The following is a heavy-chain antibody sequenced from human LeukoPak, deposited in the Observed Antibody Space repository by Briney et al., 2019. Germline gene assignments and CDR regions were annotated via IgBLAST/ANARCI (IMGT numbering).Heavy chain of an antibody. D-gene: IGHD4-17*01. Sequence: ASVKVSCKASGYTFTSYYMHWVRQAPGQGLEWMRIINPSGGSTSYAQKFQGRVTMTRDTSTSTVYMELSSLRSEDTAVYYCARDLYRDWSDYWGQGTLVTVSS. V-gene: IGHV1-46*01. CDR2: INPSGGST. CDR3: ARDLYRDWSDY. J-gene: IGHJ4*02. CDR1: GYTFTSYY.